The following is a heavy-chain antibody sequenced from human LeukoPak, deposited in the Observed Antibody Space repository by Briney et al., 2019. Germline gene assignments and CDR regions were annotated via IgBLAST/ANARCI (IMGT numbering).Heavy chain of an antibody. J-gene: IGHJ4*02. CDR1: GFTFSSYA. V-gene: IGHV3-23*01. Sequence: PGGSLRLSCAASGFTFSSYAMSWVRQAPGKGLEWVSAISGSGGSTYYADSVKGRFTISRDNSKNTLYLQMNSLRAEDTALYYCAKAYPSRVVVIPYYFDYWGQGTLVTVSS. D-gene: IGHD3-22*01. CDR2: ISGSGGST. CDR3: AKAYPSRVVVIPYYFDY.